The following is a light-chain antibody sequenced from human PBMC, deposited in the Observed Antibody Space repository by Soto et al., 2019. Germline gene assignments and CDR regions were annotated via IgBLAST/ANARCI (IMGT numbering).Light chain of an antibody. CDR3: QQSYSTPLT. CDR2: AAS. Sequence: DNQMTKSPSSLSGCLGHRLRMARPASQSISSYLNWYQQKPGKAPKLLIYAASSLQSGVPSRFSGSGSGTDFTLTISSLQPEDFATYYCQQSYSTPLTFGGGTKVDIK. V-gene: IGKV1-39*01. J-gene: IGKJ4*01. CDR1: QSISSY.